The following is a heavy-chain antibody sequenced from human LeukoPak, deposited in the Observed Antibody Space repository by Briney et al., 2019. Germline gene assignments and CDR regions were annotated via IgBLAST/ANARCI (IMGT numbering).Heavy chain of an antibody. Sequence: PSETLSLTCAVYGGSFSGYYWSWIRQPPGKGLEWIGEVNHSGSTNYNPSLKSRVTISVDPSKNQFSLKLSSVTAADTAVYYCARGTYNWNDVGVARYNWFDPWGQGTLVTVSS. J-gene: IGHJ5*02. CDR3: ARGTYNWNDVGVARYNWFDP. CDR1: GGSFSGYY. V-gene: IGHV4-34*01. CDR2: VNHSGST. D-gene: IGHD1-20*01.